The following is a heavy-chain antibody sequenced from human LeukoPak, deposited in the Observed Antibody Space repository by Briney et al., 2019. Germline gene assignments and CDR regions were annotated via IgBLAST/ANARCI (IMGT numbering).Heavy chain of an antibody. CDR1: GGSISSSSYY. CDR2: IYYSGST. V-gene: IGHV4-39*01. CDR3: ARYGNCYDSSGYASYYFDY. Sequence: SETLSLTCTVSGGSISSSSYYWGWIRQPPGKGLEWTGSIYYSGSTYYNPSLKSRVTISVDTSKNQFSLKLSSVTAADTAVYYCARYGNCYDSSGYASYYFDYWGQGTLVTVSS. J-gene: IGHJ4*02. D-gene: IGHD3-22*01.